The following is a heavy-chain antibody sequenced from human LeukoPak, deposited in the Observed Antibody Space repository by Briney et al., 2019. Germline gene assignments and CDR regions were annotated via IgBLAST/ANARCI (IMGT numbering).Heavy chain of an antibody. Sequence: SETLSLTCTVSGGSISSYYWSWIRQPPGKGLEWIGYIYYSESTNYNPSLKSRVTISVDTSKNQFSLKLSSVTAADTAVYYCARRGDSSSWYTFAFDIWGQGTMVTVSS. J-gene: IGHJ3*02. CDR1: GGSISSYY. D-gene: IGHD6-13*01. CDR3: ARRGDSSSWYTFAFDI. V-gene: IGHV4-59*08. CDR2: IYYSEST.